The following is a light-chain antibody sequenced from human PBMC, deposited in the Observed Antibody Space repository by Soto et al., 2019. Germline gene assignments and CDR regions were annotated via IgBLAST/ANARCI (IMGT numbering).Light chain of an antibody. V-gene: IGLV2-14*01. CDR3: SSYTSSSTHWV. J-gene: IGLJ3*02. CDR2: EVS. CDR1: SSDVRGYNY. Sequence: QSVLTQPASVSGSPGQSITISCTGTSSDVRGYNYVSWYQQHPGKAPKLMIYEVSNRPSGVSNRFSGSKSGNTASLTISGLQAEDEADYYCSSYTSSSTHWVFGGGTKLTVL.